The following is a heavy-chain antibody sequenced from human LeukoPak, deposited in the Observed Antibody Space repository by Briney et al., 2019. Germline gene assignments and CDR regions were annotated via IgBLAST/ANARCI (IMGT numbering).Heavy chain of an antibody. V-gene: IGHV3-23*01. CDR2: ISISGGTT. CDR3: ANEIRPNDY. D-gene: IGHD4-17*01. J-gene: IGHJ4*02. Sequence: GGSLRLSCTASGFAFSNHAMSWVRQAPEKGLEWVSSISISGGTTYYADSVKGRFTISRENSKSTLYLQMNSLRADDTAVYYCANEIRPNDYWGQGTLVTVSS. CDR1: GFAFSNHA.